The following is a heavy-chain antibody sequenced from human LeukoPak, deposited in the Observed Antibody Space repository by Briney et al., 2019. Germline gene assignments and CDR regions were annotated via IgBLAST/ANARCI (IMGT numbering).Heavy chain of an antibody. D-gene: IGHD3-10*01. J-gene: IGHJ4*02. Sequence: ETLSLTCTVSGYSISSGYYWGWIRQAPGKGLEWLAHNNGDGTEESYLDSVKGRFTISRDTSKNSLFLQLNSLRAGDTAVYYCVRDRGWFHFDLWGQGTLVTVSS. V-gene: IGHV3-7*01. CDR1: GYSISSGYY. CDR2: NNGDGTEE. CDR3: VRDRGWFHFDL.